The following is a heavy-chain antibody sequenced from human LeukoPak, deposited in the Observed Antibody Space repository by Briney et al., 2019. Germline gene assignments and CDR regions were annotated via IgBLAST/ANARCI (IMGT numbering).Heavy chain of an antibody. CDR2: FDPEYGET. D-gene: IGHD2-2*01. Sequence: ASVKVSCKVSGYTLTELSMHWVRQAPGKGLEWMGGFDPEYGETIYAQKFQGRVTMTEDTSTDTAYMELSSLRSEDTAVYYCARGRYCSSTSCYIRAFDIWGQGTMVTVSS. J-gene: IGHJ3*02. CDR3: ARGRYCSSTSCYIRAFDI. CDR1: GYTLTELS. V-gene: IGHV1-24*01.